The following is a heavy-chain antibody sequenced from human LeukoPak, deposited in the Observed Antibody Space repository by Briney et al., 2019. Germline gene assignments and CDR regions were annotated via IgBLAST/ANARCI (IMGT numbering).Heavy chain of an antibody. CDR3: ARELLWLLDY. V-gene: IGHV3-21*01. CDR1: GFTFSSYS. D-gene: IGHD3-10*01. CDR2: ISSSSSYI. Sequence: PGGSLILSCAASGFTFSSYSMNWVRQAPGKGLEWVSSISSSSSYIYYADSVKGRFTISRDNAKNSLYLQMNSLRAEDTAVYYCARELLWLLDYWGQGTLVTVSS. J-gene: IGHJ4*02.